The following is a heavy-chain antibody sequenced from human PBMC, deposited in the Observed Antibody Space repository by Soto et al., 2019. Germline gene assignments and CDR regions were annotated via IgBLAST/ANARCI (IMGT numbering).Heavy chain of an antibody. CDR3: ARDPEYCSGGSCYLSYYYYYGMDV. Sequence: GASVKVSCKASGYTFTGYYMHWVRQAPGQGLEWMGWINPNSGGTNDAQKFQGRVTMTRDTSISTAYMELSRLRSDDTAVYYCARDPEYCSGGSCYLSYYYYYGMDVWGQGTTVTVSS. V-gene: IGHV1-2*02. D-gene: IGHD2-15*01. CDR1: GYTFTGYY. J-gene: IGHJ6*02. CDR2: INPNSGGT.